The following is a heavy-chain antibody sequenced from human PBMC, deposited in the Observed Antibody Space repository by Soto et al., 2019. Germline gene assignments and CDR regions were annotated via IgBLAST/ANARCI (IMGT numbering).Heavy chain of an antibody. D-gene: IGHD3-3*01. J-gene: IGHJ5*02. CDR3: ARVNYDFWSGYQNWFDP. CDR1: GFTVSSNY. V-gene: IGHV3-53*01. Sequence: QSGGSLRLSCAASGFTVSSNYMSWVRQAPGKGLEWVSVIYSGGSTYYADSVKGRFTISRDNSKNTLYLQMNSLRAEDTAVYYCARVNYDFWSGYQNWFDPWGQGTLVTVSS. CDR2: IYSGGST.